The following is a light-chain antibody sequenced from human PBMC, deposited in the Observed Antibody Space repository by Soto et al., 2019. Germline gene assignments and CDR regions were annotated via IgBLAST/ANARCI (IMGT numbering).Light chain of an antibody. CDR3: QQSYSTPPT. CDR1: QSISSY. Sequence: DIQLTQSPSSLSSSLGDRATITCRASQSISSYLNWYQQKPGKAPKLLIYAASSLQSGVPSRFSGSGSGTDFTLTISSLQPEDFATYYCQQSYSTPPTFGQGTRLEIK. V-gene: IGKV1-39*01. J-gene: IGKJ5*01. CDR2: AAS.